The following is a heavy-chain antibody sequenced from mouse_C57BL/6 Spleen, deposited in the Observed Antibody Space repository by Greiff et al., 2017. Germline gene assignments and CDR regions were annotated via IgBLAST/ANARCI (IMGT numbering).Heavy chain of an antibody. CDR1: GYTFTDYE. CDR3: TRGDYDRRFYAMDY. D-gene: IGHD2-4*01. CDR2: IDPETGGT. V-gene: IGHV1-15*01. J-gene: IGHJ4*01. Sequence: QVQLQQSGAELVRPGASVTLSCKASGYTFTDYELHWVKQTPVHGLEWIGAIDPETGGTAYNQKFKGKAILTADKSSSTAYMELRSLTSEGSAVYYSTRGDYDRRFYAMDYWGQGTSVTVCS.